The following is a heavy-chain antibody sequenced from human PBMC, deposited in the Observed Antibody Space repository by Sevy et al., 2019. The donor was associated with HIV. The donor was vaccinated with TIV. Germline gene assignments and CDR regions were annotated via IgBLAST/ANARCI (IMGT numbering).Heavy chain of an antibody. V-gene: IGHV3-21*01. CDR1: GFTFSGHS. Sequence: GGSLRLSCAASGFTFSGHSMSWVRQAPGKGLEWVSSLSSSSTYIFHADSVKGRFTISRDNAKNSLYLQMNSLRAEDTAVYYCARSYYDASGYSTFDYWGQGTLVTVSS. CDR2: LSSSSTYI. CDR3: ARSYYDASGYSTFDY. D-gene: IGHD3-22*01. J-gene: IGHJ4*02.